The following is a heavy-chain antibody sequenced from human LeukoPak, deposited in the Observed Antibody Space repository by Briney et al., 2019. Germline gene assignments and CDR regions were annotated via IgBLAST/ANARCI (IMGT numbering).Heavy chain of an antibody. CDR2: ISWSSGII. CDR3: AKDTGSPADAITMEDNAFDI. V-gene: IGHV3-9*01. J-gene: IGHJ3*02. D-gene: IGHD3-3*01. Sequence: PGGSLRLSCAASGFIFDDHGMHWVRQAPGKGLEWVSGISWSSGIIGYADSVKGRFTISRDNAKNSLYLQMESLRAGDTAVYYCAKDTGSPADAITMEDNAFDIWGQGTMVTVSS. CDR1: GFIFDDHG.